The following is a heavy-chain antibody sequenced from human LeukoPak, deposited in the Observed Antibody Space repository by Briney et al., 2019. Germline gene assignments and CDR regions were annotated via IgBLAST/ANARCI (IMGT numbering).Heavy chain of an antibody. CDR1: GYTLTELS. CDR2: FDPEDGET. CDR3: ATVGWFGELLSIFDY. D-gene: IGHD3-10*01. J-gene: IGHJ4*02. Sequence: ASVKVSCTVSGYTLTELSMHWVRQAPGKGLEWMGGFDPEDGETIYAQKFQGRVTMTEDTSTDTAYMELSSLRSEDTAVYYCATVGWFGELLSIFDYWGQGTLVTVSS. V-gene: IGHV1-24*01.